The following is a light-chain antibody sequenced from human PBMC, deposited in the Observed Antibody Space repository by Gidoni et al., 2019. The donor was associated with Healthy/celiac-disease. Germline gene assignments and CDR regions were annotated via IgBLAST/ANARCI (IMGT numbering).Light chain of an antibody. J-gene: IGKJ1*01. Sequence: DLVMTHSPDSLAVSLGERATINCKSTQRVLYSSNNTIYLAWYQQKPGQPPKLLIYWASTRESGVPYRFSGSGSGTDFTLTISSLQAEDVAVYYCQQYYSTPRTFXXXTKVEIK. V-gene: IGKV4-1*01. CDR2: WAS. CDR1: QRVLYSSNNTIY. CDR3: QQYYSTPRT.